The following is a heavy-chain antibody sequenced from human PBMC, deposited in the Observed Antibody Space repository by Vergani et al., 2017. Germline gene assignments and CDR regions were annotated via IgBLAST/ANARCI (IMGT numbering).Heavy chain of an antibody. V-gene: IGHV4-31*03. Sequence: QLQLQESGPGLVKPSETLSLTCTVSVGSISSGGYYWSWIRQHPGKGLEWIGYIYYSGSTYYNPSLKSRVTISVDTSKNQFSLKLSSVTAADTAVYYCARDQGFWSGYSLSSWFDPWGQGTLVTVSS. CDR3: ARDQGFWSGYSLSSWFDP. CDR2: IYYSGST. J-gene: IGHJ5*02. D-gene: IGHD3-3*01. CDR1: VGSISSGGYY.